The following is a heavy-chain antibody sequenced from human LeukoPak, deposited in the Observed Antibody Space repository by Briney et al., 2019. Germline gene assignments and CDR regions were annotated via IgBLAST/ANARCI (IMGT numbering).Heavy chain of an antibody. V-gene: IGHV1-2*02. CDR1: GYTFTAYY. D-gene: IGHD6-13*01. CDR3: ARDMWQQFDWFDP. CDR2: INPNTGDT. J-gene: IGHJ5*02. Sequence: ASVKVSCKASGYTFTAYYMHWVRQAPGQGLEWMGWINPNTGDTNSAERFQGRVTMTRDSSISTAYLELSRLTSDDTAVYYCARDMWQQFDWFDPWGQGTLATVSS.